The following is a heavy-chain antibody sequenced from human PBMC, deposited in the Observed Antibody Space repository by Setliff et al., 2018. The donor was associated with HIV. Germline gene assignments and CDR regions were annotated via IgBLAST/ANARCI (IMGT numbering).Heavy chain of an antibody. D-gene: IGHD3-10*01. J-gene: IGHJ4*02. V-gene: IGHV3-74*01. CDR1: GFTLSDHW. Sequence: GGSLSLSCAASGFTLSDHWMHWVRQVPGKGLVWVSRTNNDGSITNYADFVKGRFTMSRDSAKNTLYLQMNSLTTDDTAVYYCARGSNQGSGTEVDYWGQGTQVTVSS. CDR2: TNNDGSIT. CDR3: ARGSNQGSGTEVDY.